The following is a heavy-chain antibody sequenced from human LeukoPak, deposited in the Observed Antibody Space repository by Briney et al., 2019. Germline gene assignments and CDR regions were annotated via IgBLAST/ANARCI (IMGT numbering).Heavy chain of an antibody. CDR3: ARDHYSSGYYLSAY. CDR1: GFTFSSYA. V-gene: IGHV3-30-3*01. CDR2: ISYDGSNK. J-gene: IGHJ4*02. D-gene: IGHD3-22*01. Sequence: GGSLRLSCAGSGFTFSSYAMHWVGQAPGKGLEGVAVISYDGSNKYYADPVKGRFTISRDNSKNTLYLQMNSLRAEDTAVYYCARDHYSSGYYLSAYWGQGTLVTVSS.